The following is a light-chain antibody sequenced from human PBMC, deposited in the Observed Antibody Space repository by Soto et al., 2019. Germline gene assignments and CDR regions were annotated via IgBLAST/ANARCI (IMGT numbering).Light chain of an antibody. V-gene: IGKV3-11*01. CDR1: QSVSSY. CDR3: QQYYDWPRT. Sequence: EIVLTHSPATLSLSPWERATLSCRASQSVSSYLAWYQQKPGQAPRLLIYDASNRATGIPARFSGSESGTEFSLTIRSLQSEDFAVYYCQQYYDWPRTFGQGTKVDIK. J-gene: IGKJ1*01. CDR2: DAS.